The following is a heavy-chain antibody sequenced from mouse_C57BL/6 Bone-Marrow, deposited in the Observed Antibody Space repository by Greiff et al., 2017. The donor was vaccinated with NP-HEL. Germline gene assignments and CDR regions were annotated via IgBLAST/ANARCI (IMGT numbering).Heavy chain of an antibody. CDR3: AREITTVAGYFDV. CDR2: ISYDGSN. Sequence: EVQLQQSGPGLVKPSQSLSLTCSVTGYSITSGYYWNWIRQFPGNKLEWMGYISYDGSNNYNPSLKNRISITRDTSKNQFFLKLNSVTTEDTATYYCAREITTVAGYFDVWGTGTTVTVSS. J-gene: IGHJ1*03. D-gene: IGHD1-1*01. V-gene: IGHV3-6*01. CDR1: GYSITSGYY.